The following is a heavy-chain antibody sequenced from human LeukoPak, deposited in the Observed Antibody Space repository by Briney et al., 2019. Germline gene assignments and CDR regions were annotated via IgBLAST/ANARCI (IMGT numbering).Heavy chain of an antibody. Sequence: GGSLRLSCAASGFTFSSYAMSWVRQAPGKGLEWVSAISGSGGSTYYADSVKGRFTISRDNSKNTLYLQMNSLRAEDTAVYYGAKWWELPPYYFDYWGQGTLVTVPS. J-gene: IGHJ4*02. D-gene: IGHD1-26*01. V-gene: IGHV3-23*01. CDR2: ISGSGGST. CDR3: AKWWELPPYYFDY. CDR1: GFTFSSYA.